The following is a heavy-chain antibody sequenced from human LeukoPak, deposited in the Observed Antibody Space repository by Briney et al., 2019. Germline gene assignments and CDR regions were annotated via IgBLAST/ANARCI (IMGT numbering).Heavy chain of an antibody. V-gene: IGHV1-18*01. J-gene: IGHJ6*02. CDR2: ISAYNGNT. CDR3: ARGRAYYDSSGYYSYYYYYYGMDV. Sequence: ASVKVSCKASGYTFTSYGISWVRQAPGQGLEWMGWISAYNGNTNYAQKLQGRVTMTTDTSTSTAYMELRSLRSDDTAVYYCARGRAYYDSSGYYSYYYYYYGMDVWGQGTTVTVSS. D-gene: IGHD3-22*01. CDR1: GYTFTSYG.